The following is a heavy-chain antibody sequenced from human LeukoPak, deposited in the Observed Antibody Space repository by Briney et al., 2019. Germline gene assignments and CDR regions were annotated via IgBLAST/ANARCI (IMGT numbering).Heavy chain of an antibody. V-gene: IGHV4-59*01. Sequence: PSETLSLTCTVSGGSISSYYWSWIRQPPGKGLEWIGYIYYSGSTNYNPSLKSRVTISVDTSKNQFSLELSSVTAADTAVYYCARTRGDFWSGYPYYFDYWGQGTLVTVSS. J-gene: IGHJ4*02. D-gene: IGHD3-3*01. CDR3: ARTRGDFWSGYPYYFDY. CDR1: GGSISSYY. CDR2: IYYSGST.